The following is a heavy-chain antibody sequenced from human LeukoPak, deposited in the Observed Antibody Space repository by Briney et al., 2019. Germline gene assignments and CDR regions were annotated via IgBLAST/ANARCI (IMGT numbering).Heavy chain of an antibody. Sequence: PGGSLRLSCAASGFTFSSYNMNWVRQAPGKGLEGVAFISSCSRHIYYADSVKGRFTISRDNAKDSLYLQMNSLRAEDTAVYYCARVVNGMPGYWGQGTLVTVSS. V-gene: IGHV3-21*01. CDR3: ARVVNGMPGY. J-gene: IGHJ4*02. CDR2: ISSCSRHI. D-gene: IGHD1-26*01. CDR1: GFTFSSYN.